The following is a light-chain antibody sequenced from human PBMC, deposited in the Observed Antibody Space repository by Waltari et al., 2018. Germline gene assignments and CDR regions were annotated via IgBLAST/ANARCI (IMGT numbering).Light chain of an antibody. V-gene: IGLV3-25*03. CDR3: LSAYSGGSQGV. Sequence: SYELTQPPSVSVSPGQTAKIPCTGGAFPNQSPCWYQQKPGQAPLLVIYKDTERPSGIPERFSGSSSGTTVTLTISGVQAEDEADYYCLSAYSGGSQGVFGGGTKLTVL. CDR1: AFPNQS. J-gene: IGLJ2*01. CDR2: KDT.